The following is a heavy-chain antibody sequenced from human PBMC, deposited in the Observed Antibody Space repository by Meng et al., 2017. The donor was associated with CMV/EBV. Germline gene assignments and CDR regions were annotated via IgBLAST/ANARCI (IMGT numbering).Heavy chain of an antibody. CDR1: GFTVSSNY. CDR2: ITGRGDDT. J-gene: IGHJ4*02. Sequence: GGSLRLSCAASGFTVSSNYMSWVRQAPGRGLEWVSAITGRGDDTYHADSVKGRLTISRDNSKNTLSLQMISLRAEDTAVYYCAKGSANSRPYYFDFWGRGTLVTVPS. V-gene: IGHV3-23*01. CDR3: AKGSANSRPYYFDF. D-gene: IGHD3-3*01.